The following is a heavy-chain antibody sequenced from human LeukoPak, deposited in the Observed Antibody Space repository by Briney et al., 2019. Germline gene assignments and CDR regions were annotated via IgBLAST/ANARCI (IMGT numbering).Heavy chain of an antibody. CDR2: INSDGSST. CDR3: AREEVSGGKVDY. CDR1: GFTFSSYW. J-gene: IGHJ4*02. V-gene: IGHV3-74*01. Sequence: GGSLRLSCAASGFTFSSYWMHWVRQAPGKGLVWVSRINSDGSSTSYADSVKGRFTISRDNAKNTLYLQMNSLRAEDTAVYYCAREEVSGGKVDYWGQGTLVTVSS. D-gene: IGHD4-23*01.